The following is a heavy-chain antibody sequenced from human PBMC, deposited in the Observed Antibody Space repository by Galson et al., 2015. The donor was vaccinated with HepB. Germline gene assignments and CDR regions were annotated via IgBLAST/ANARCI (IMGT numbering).Heavy chain of an antibody. D-gene: IGHD1-1*01. Sequence: SLRLSCAASGFTFNTYWMNWVRQPPGKGLVWVSRINSDGSSADYADSVKGRFTISRDNAKNTLYLQMNKLRAEDTAVYYCARVLYHWDPHWFDPWGQGTLVTVSS. CDR2: INSDGSSA. V-gene: IGHV3-74*01. CDR3: ARVLYHWDPHWFDP. CDR1: GFTFNTYW. J-gene: IGHJ5*02.